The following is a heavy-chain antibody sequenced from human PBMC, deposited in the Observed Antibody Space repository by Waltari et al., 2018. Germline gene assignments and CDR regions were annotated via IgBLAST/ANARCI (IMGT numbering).Heavy chain of an antibody. J-gene: IGHJ1*01. CDR2: IYHGGNT. D-gene: IGHD2-15*01. CDR3: ARVGYCSGGSCYLEYFQE. CDR1: GYSISSGYY. Sequence: QVQLQESGPGLVKPSETLSLTCTVSGYSISSGYYWGWLRQPPGKGLEWIGSIYHGGNTYYNPSLKSRVTISVDTSKNLFSLKLRSVTAADTAVYYCARVGYCSGGSCYLEYFQEWGQGTLVTVSS. V-gene: IGHV4-38-2*02.